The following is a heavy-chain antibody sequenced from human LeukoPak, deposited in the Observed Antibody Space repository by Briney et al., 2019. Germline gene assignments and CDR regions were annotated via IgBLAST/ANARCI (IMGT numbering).Heavy chain of an antibody. J-gene: IGHJ4*02. D-gene: IGHD6-6*01. CDR2: IRPGDSDT. CDR1: GYSFTWFF. V-gene: IGHV5-51*01. Sequence: KPGGALEISCQASGYSFTWFFIGWGRPGPGKGLEWLAIIRPGDSDTRYTPSFRGHVIVSADKSITTAYLQWSSLKASDSAMYYCVRHRSDSGSSPIDYWGQGTLVTVSS. CDR3: VRHRSDSGSSPIDY.